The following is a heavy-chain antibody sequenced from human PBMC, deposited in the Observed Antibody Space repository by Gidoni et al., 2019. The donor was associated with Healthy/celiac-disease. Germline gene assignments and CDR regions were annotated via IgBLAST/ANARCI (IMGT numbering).Heavy chain of an antibody. Sequence: QLQLQESGPALLKPSQPLSLTCTVSGGSITSGDYYWSCIRQPPGKGLEWIGYIYYSGSTYYNPSLKSRVTISVDTSKNQFSLKLSSVTAADTAVYYCARGEGGSGRFDPWGQGTLVTVSS. CDR1: GGSITSGDYY. CDR3: ARGEGGSGRFDP. J-gene: IGHJ5*02. CDR2: IYYSGST. D-gene: IGHD3-10*01. V-gene: IGHV4-30-4*01.